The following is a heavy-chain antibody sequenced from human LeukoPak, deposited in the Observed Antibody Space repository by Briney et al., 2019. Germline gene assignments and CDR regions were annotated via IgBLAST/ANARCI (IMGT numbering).Heavy chain of an antibody. CDR3: VTGGYYLDF. CDR1: GFIFSNAW. J-gene: IGHJ4*02. D-gene: IGHD6-25*01. Sequence: GGSLRLSCAASGFIFSNAWMNWVRQVPGKGLEWVGRIKSKPDGGTIDYAAPVKDTFTISRDDSKDTVYLQMNSLKTEDTAVYYCVTGGYYLDFWGQGTLVTVSS. CDR2: IKSKPDGGTI. V-gene: IGHV3-15*07.